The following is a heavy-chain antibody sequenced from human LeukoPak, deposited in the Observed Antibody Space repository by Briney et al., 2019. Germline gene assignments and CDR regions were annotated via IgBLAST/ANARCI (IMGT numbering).Heavy chain of an antibody. Sequence: SETLSLTCTVSGGSISSNSYYWGWIRQPPGKGLEWIGSIYYSGSTYYNPSLKSRVTISVDTSKNQFSLKLSSVTAADTAVYYCARGGPVTVTKYYFDYWGQGTLVTVSS. CDR1: GGSISSNSYY. V-gene: IGHV4-39*07. D-gene: IGHD4-17*01. CDR2: IYYSGST. CDR3: ARGGPVTVTKYYFDY. J-gene: IGHJ4*02.